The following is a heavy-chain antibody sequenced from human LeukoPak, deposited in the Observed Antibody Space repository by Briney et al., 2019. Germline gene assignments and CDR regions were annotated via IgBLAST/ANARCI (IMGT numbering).Heavy chain of an antibody. CDR2: IKEHGSEK. D-gene: IGHD4/OR15-4a*01. Sequence: GGSLRLPCVASGFTFHRYWMSWVRQAPGKGLEWVATIKEHGSEKYYVDSVKGRFTISRDNAKNTLHLQMNSLRAEDTAVYYCVRDRSRCFYWGQGTLVTVSS. CDR3: VRDRSRCFY. J-gene: IGHJ4*02. CDR1: GFTFHRYW. V-gene: IGHV3-7*01.